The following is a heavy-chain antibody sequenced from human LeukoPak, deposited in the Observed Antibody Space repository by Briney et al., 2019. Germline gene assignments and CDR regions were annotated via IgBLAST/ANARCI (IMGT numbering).Heavy chain of an antibody. D-gene: IGHD3-9*01. CDR1: GGSFSGYY. V-gene: IGHV4-34*01. CDR2: INHSGST. CDR3: ARGHPVLRYFDWLFPPSFDY. Sequence: SETLSLTCAVYGGSFSGYYWSWIRQPPGKGLEWIGEINHSGSTNYNPSLKSRVTISVDTSKNQFSLKLSSVTAADTAVYYCARGHPVLRYFDWLFPPSFDYWGQGTLVTASS. J-gene: IGHJ4*02.